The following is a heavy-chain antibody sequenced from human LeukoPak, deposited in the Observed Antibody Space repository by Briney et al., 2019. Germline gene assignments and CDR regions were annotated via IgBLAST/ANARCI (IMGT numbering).Heavy chain of an antibody. J-gene: IGHJ4*02. Sequence: ASVKVSCXASGYTFTDYYMHWVRQAPGQGLEWMGWINPNSGGTNYAQRFQGRVTMTRDTSISTAYMEVSRLRSDDTAVYYCAREIRGYSCDYWGQGTLVTVSS. V-gene: IGHV1-2*02. CDR1: GYTFTDYY. CDR2: INPNSGGT. D-gene: IGHD5-18*01. CDR3: AREIRGYSCDY.